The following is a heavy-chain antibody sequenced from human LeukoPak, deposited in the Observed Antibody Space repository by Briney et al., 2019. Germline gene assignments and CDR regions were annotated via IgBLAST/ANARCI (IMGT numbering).Heavy chain of an antibody. CDR1: GGSISSYY. CDR2: IYYSGST. CDR3: ARQRKYGDYVDY. Sequence: SETLSLTCTVSGGSISSYYWSWIRQPPGKGLEWIGYIYYSGSTNYNPSLKSRVTISVDTSKNQFSLKLSSVTAADTAVYYCARQRKYGDYVDYWGQGTLVTVSS. V-gene: IGHV4-59*08. D-gene: IGHD4-17*01. J-gene: IGHJ4*02.